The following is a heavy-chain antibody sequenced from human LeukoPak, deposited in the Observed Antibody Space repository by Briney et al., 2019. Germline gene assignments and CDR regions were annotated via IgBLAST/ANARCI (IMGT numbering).Heavy chain of an antibody. Sequence: GGSLRLSCAASGFTVSSNYVSWVRQAPGKGLEWVAVIWYDGSNKYYADSVKGRFTISRDNAKNSLYLQMNSLRAEDTAVYYCARKYCSTTSCLFDNWGQGTLVTVSS. CDR3: ARKYCSTTSCLFDN. J-gene: IGHJ4*02. D-gene: IGHD2-2*01. CDR1: GFTVSSNY. V-gene: IGHV3-33*08. CDR2: IWYDGSNK.